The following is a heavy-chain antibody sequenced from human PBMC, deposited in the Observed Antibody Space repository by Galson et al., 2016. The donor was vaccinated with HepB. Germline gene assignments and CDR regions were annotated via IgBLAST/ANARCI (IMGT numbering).Heavy chain of an antibody. V-gene: IGHV3-13*01. CDR1: GFTFSNYD. Sequence: SLRLSCAASGFTFSNYDMHWVRQATGKGLEWVSAIGAAGDTYYPGSVKGRFTISRENANNSLYLHMNSLRAGDTAVCYCAREGGCSGGRCHNAAFDIWGQGTMVTVSS. D-gene: IGHD2-15*01. J-gene: IGHJ3*02. CDR2: IGAAGDT. CDR3: AREGGCSGGRCHNAAFDI.